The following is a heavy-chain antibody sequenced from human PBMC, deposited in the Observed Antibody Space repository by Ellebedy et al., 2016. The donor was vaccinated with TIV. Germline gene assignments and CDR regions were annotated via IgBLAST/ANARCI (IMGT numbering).Heavy chain of an antibody. CDR3: ARVVAVAGRVLDP. D-gene: IGHD6-19*01. V-gene: IGHV1-8*02. Sequence: AASVKVSCKASGYTFTDYYMHWVRQARGQGLEWMGWMNPNSGNTGYAQKFQGRVTMTRNTSISTAYMELSSLRSEDTAVYYCARVVAVAGRVLDPWGQGTLVTVSS. CDR1: GYTFTDYY. CDR2: MNPNSGNT. J-gene: IGHJ5*02.